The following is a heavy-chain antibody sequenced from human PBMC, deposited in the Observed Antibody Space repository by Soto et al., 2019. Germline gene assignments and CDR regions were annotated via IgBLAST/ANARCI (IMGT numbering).Heavy chain of an antibody. CDR1: GFTFSNYG. V-gene: IGHV3-64*02. D-gene: IGHD3-10*01. CDR3: ARAPRESDYFDY. CDR2: ISSHGGST. Sequence: GGSLRLSCAGSGFTFSNYGMHWVRQAPGKGLEHVSAISSHGGSTYYADSVKDRFTISRDNSKNTLYLQMGSLRGEDLAVYYCARAPRESDYFDYWGQGTLVTVSS. J-gene: IGHJ4*02.